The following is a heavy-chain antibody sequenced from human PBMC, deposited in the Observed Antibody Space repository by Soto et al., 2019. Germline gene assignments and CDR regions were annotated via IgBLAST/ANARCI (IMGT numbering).Heavy chain of an antibody. CDR2: INPSGGST. V-gene: IGHV1-46*03. Sequence: ASVKVSCKASGYTFTSYYMHWVRQAPGQGLEWMGIINPSGGSTSYAQKFQGRVTMTRDTSTSTVYMELSSLRSEDTAVYYCARDHPYGSGSYYKFGFDYWGQGTLVTVSS. CDR3: ARDHPYGSGSYYKFGFDY. CDR1: GYTFTSYY. D-gene: IGHD3-10*01. J-gene: IGHJ4*02.